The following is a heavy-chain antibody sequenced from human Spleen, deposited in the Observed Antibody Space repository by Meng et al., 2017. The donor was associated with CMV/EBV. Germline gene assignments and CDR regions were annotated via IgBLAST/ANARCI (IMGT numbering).Heavy chain of an antibody. D-gene: IGHD2-2*01. CDR1: RFNFGDYY. J-gene: IGHJ6*02. Sequence: GESLKISCAASRFNFGDYYMSWVRRAPGKGPEWVSYMSTGGTSVYYADSVKGRFTMSRDNAKNSLYLQMNSLRVEDTAMYYCARVPYQLLPTYYDYGMDVWGQGTTVTVSS. V-gene: IGHV3-11*01. CDR3: ARVPYQLLPTYYDYGMDV. CDR2: MSTGGTSV.